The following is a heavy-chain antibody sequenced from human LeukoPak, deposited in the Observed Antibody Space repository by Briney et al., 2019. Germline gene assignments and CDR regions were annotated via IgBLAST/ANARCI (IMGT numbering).Heavy chain of an antibody. CDR1: GYSFTSYW. Sequence: GESLKISCKGSGYSFTSYWIGWVRQMPGKGLEWMGIIYPSDSHTKYSPSFQGRVTISADKSISTAYLQWSSLKASDTAMYYCARRKNEDYYMDVWGKGTTVTVSS. V-gene: IGHV5-51*01. CDR3: ARRKNEDYYMDV. CDR2: IYPSDSHT. D-gene: IGHD1-1*01. J-gene: IGHJ6*03.